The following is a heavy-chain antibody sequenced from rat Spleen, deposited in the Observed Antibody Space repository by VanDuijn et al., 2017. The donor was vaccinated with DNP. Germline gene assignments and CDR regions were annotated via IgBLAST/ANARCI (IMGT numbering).Heavy chain of an antibody. CDR3: TTDFERGY. V-gene: IGHV5-27*01. Sequence: EVQLVESGGGLVQPGGSLKLSCAASEFTFSKSDVAWVRQAPTRGLEWVASISTGGGNTYYRDSVKGRFTISRDNAKSSLFLQMDSLRSEDTATYYCTTDFERGYWGQGVMVTVSS. CDR2: ISTGGGNT. J-gene: IGHJ2*01. CDR1: EFTFSKSD. D-gene: IGHD1-11*01.